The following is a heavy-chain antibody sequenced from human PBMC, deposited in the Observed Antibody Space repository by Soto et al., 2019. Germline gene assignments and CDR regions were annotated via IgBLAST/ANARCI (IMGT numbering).Heavy chain of an antibody. J-gene: IGHJ4*02. CDR3: ASSRGYCSSTSCYQNAVFVY. V-gene: IGHV4-39*01. Sequence: QLQLQESGPGLVKPSETLSLTCTVSGGSISSSSYYWGWIRQPPGKGLEWIGSIYYSGSTYYNPSLKSRVTISVDTSKNQFSLKLSSVTAADTAVYYCASSRGYCSSTSCYQNAVFVYWGQGPLVTVSS. CDR1: GGSISSSSYY. CDR2: IYYSGST. D-gene: IGHD2-2*01.